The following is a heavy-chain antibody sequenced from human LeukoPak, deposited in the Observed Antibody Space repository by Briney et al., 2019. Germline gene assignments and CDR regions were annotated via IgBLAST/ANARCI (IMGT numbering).Heavy chain of an antibody. CDR1: GFTFSTYG. V-gene: IGHV3-23*01. Sequence: GGSLRLSCAASGFTFSTYGMTWVRQAPGKGLEWVSGISGTAAATFYGDSVKGRFTISRDNSKKTVYLQMNSLRAEDTAVYYCAKRGPGSPQSGEYYFDYWGQGTLVTVSS. CDR2: ISGTAAAT. J-gene: IGHJ4*02. CDR3: AKRGPGSPQSGEYYFDY. D-gene: IGHD3-10*01.